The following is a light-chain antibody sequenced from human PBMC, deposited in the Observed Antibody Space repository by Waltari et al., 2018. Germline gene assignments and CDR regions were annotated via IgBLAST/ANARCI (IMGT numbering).Light chain of an antibody. CDR1: QSVLSSSNSKTY. CDR2: WAA. J-gene: IGKJ4*01. V-gene: IGKV4-1*01. CDR3: MQSIQFPLT. Sequence: DIVMTQSPDSLAVSLGERATINCKSSQSVLSSSNSKTYIAWDQQKPGQPPKLLINWAATRGSGVPDRFSGSGSGTDFTLKISRVEAEDVGLYYCMQSIQFPLTFGGGTKVEIK.